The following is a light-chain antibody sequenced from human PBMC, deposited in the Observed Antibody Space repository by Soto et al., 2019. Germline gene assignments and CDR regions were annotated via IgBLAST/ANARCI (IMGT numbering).Light chain of an antibody. Sequence: EVVLTQSPSTLSLSLGERAALSCRASHSISSHLAWYQQKPGQAPTLLIYYASNRDAGIPARFSGSGSGTEFTLTISSLEHEDFSVSYCQQRDYCPPTFGQGTQLEIK. J-gene: IGKJ2*01. CDR1: HSISSH. V-gene: IGKV3-11*01. CDR2: YAS. CDR3: QQRDYCPPT.